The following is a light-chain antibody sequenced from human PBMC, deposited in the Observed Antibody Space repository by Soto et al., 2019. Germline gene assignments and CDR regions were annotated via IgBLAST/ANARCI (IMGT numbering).Light chain of an antibody. J-gene: IGKJ1*01. CDR1: QSVLYSSNNKNY. CDR2: WAS. V-gene: IGKV4-1*01. Sequence: DIVMTQSPDSLAVSLGERATINCKSSQSVLYSSNNKNYLAWYQQKPGQPPKLLIYWASTRESGVPDRFSGSGSGTDFTLTISSLQAEDVAVYYCQQYSSTCTFGQGTKVEIK. CDR3: QQYSSTCT.